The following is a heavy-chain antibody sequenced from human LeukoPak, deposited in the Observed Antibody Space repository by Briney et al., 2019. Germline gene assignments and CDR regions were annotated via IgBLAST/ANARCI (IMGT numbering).Heavy chain of an antibody. D-gene: IGHD3-16*02. J-gene: IGHJ4*02. CDR3: AKDYRVLRTRGLLEFHDYAWGSYRSPSNPHFDY. V-gene: IGHV3-30*18. Sequence: GGSLRLSCAASGFTFSSYGMHWVRQAPGKGLEWVAVISYDGSNKYYADSVKGRFTISRDNSKNTLYLQMNSLRAEDTAVYYCAKDYRVLRTRGLLEFHDYAWGSYRSPSNPHFDYWGQGTLVTVSS. CDR2: ISYDGSNK. CDR1: GFTFSSYG.